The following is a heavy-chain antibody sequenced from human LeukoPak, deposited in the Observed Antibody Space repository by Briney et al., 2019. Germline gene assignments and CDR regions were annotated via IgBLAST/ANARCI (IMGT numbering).Heavy chain of an antibody. V-gene: IGHV3-7*01. Sequence: PGGSLRLSCAASGFTFSSYWMTWVRQAPGKGLEWVANIKQDGSEKYYVDSVKGRFTTSRDNAKNSLYLQMNSLRAEDTAVYYCARDASAGVYDFWSGNYYYYYMDVWGKGTTVTVSS. CDR1: GFTFSSYW. J-gene: IGHJ6*03. CDR2: IKQDGSEK. D-gene: IGHD3-3*01. CDR3: ARDASAGVYDFWSGNYYYYYMDV.